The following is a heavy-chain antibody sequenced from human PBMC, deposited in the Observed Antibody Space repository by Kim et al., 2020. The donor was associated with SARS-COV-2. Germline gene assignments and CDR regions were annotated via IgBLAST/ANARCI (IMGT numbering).Heavy chain of an antibody. D-gene: IGHD5-18*01. CDR2: INGVTGNT. J-gene: IGHJ4*02. Sequence: ASVKVSCKASGYIFTNYAIHWVRQAPGQRLEWMGWINGVTGNTKYSQKFQGRVTITRDTSASTAYMDLSSLRSEDTAVYYCARGNEPRYTATLDYWGQGTLVSVSS. V-gene: IGHV1-3*01. CDR3: ARGNEPRYTATLDY. CDR1: GYIFTNYA.